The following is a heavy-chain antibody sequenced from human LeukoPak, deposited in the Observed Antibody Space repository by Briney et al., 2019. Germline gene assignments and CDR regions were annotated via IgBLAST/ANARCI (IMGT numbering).Heavy chain of an antibody. CDR2: ISGSGGST. J-gene: IGHJ3*02. V-gene: IGHV3-23*01. CDR3: AKDRVRSSSSRAFDI. D-gene: IGHD6-6*01. Sequence: GGSLRLSCAASGFTFSSYGMHWVRQAPGKGLEWVSAISGSGGSTYYADSVKGRFTISRDNSKNTLYLQMNSLRAEDTAVYYCAKDRVRSSSSRAFDIWGQGTMVTVSS. CDR1: GFTFSSYG.